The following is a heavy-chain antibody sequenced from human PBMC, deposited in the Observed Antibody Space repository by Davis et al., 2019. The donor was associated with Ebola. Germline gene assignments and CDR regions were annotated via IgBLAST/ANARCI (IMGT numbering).Heavy chain of an antibody. D-gene: IGHD6-13*01. CDR3: ARDGQQQLLVDTWFDP. CDR2: INPNSGGT. V-gene: IGHV1-2*06. J-gene: IGHJ5*02. CDR1: GYTFTGYY. Sequence: AASVKVSCKASGYTFTGYYMHWVRQAPGQGLEWMGRINPNSGGTNYAQNFQGRVTMTRDSSINTAYMELGSLRSDDTAVYYCARDGQQQLLVDTWFDPWGQGTLVTVSS.